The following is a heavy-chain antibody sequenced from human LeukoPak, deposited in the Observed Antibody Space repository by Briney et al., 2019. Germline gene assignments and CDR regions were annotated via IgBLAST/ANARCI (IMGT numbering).Heavy chain of an antibody. CDR3: AKGTDYEIYYYYYYMDV. J-gene: IGHJ6*03. V-gene: IGHV3-23*01. Sequence: GGSLRLSCAASGFTFSSYAMSWVRQAPGKGLEWVSAISGSGAGTYYADSVKGRFTISRDNSQNTLYLQMNSLRAEDTAVYYCAKGTDYEIYYYYYYMDVWGKGTTVTVSS. CDR1: GFTFSSYA. D-gene: IGHD4-17*01. CDR2: ISGSGAGT.